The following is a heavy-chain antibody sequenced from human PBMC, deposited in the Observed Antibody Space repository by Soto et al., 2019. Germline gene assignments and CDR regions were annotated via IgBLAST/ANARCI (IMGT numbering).Heavy chain of an antibody. D-gene: IGHD6-6*01. CDR1: GFTFPTYS. V-gene: IGHV3-21*01. CDR2: ITSSSGYI. Sequence: EVQLVESGGGLVKPGGSLRLSCAASGFTFPTYSMNWVRQAPGKGLEWVSSITSSSGYIYYADSVKGRFTISRDNARNSLSLQMNSLRAEDTAVYYCARDPGSSRSGAFDIWGQGTMVTVSS. CDR3: ARDPGSSRSGAFDI. J-gene: IGHJ3*02.